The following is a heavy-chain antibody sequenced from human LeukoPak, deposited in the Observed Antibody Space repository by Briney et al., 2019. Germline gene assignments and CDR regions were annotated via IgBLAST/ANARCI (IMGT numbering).Heavy chain of an antibody. J-gene: IGHJ6*03. CDR3: ARDVRIAARLYYYYYYMDV. CDR2: IIPIFGTA. D-gene: IGHD6-6*01. V-gene: IGHV1-69*06. CDR1: GGTFGSYA. Sequence: SVKVSCKASGGTFGSYAISWVRQAPGQGLEWMGGIIPIFGTANYAQKFQGRVTITADKSTSTAYMELSSLRSEDTAVYYCARDVRIAARLYYYYYYMDVWGKGTTVTVSS.